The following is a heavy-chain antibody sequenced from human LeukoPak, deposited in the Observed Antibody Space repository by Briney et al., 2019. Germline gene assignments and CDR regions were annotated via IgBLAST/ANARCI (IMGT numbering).Heavy chain of an antibody. D-gene: IGHD5-24*01. CDR1: GYRFSTFW. CDR3: ARTIVRAFDY. V-gene: IGHV5-51*04. Sequence: GESLKISWKGPGYRFSTFWIGWVRQIPGKGLEWIGIIYPGDSDPRYSPSFEGQVPIPAEKPISTAFLEWSSLKASDTAMYYCARTIVRAFDYWGKGTVVSVFS. J-gene: IGHJ4*02. CDR2: IYPGDSDP.